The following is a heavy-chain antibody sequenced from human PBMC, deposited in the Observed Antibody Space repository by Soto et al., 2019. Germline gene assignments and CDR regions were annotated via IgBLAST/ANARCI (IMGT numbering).Heavy chain of an antibody. V-gene: IGHV4-30-4*01. CDR3: ASSRSGYPIPFDY. CDR1: GGSISSGDYY. Sequence: QVQLQESGLGLVKPSQTLSLTCTVSGGSISSGDYYWSWIRQPPGKGLEWIGYIYYSGTTYYNPSLKSRVTIAVDTSQNQFSMKLSSVTAADTAVYYCASSRSGYPIPFDYWGQGTLVTVSS. CDR2: IYYSGTT. D-gene: IGHD3-3*01. J-gene: IGHJ4*02.